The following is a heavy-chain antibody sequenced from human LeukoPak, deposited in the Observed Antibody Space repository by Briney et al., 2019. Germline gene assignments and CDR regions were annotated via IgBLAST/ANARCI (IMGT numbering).Heavy chain of an antibody. J-gene: IGHJ5*02. D-gene: IGHD6-13*01. CDR1: GGSISSYY. Sequence: KPSETLSLTCTVSGGSISSYYWSWIRQPPGKGLEWIGYIYYSGSTSYNPSLKSRVTISVDTSKNQFSLKLSSVTAADTAVYYCARELAAAGTGWFDPWGQGTLVTVSS. V-gene: IGHV4-59*01. CDR3: ARELAAAGTGWFDP. CDR2: IYYSGST.